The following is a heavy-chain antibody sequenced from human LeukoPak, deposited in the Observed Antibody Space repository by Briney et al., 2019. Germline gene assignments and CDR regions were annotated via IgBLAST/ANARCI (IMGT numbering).Heavy chain of an antibody. CDR2: INHSGST. CDR1: GGCFSGYY. D-gene: IGHD5-18*01. CDR3: ARGGYAVDY. J-gene: IGHJ4*02. V-gene: IGHV4-34*01. Sequence: AETLSLTCAVYGGCFSGYYLSWIRQPPGKGLEWIWEINHSGSTNYNPSLKSRFTISVDTSKNQFSLKLSSVTAADTAVYYCARGGYAVDYWGQGTLVTVSS.